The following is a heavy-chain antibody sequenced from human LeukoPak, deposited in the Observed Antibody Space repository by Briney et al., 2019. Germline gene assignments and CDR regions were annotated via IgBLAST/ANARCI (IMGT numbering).Heavy chain of an antibody. Sequence: PGGSLRLSCVASGFSLSSNEMNWVRQAPGKGLEWVAYMSSSGSLIYYADSVKGRFSISRDDAKNSLFLQMDSLKADDTAVYYCARPYSGSDGNYWGQGTLVTVSS. J-gene: IGHJ4*02. D-gene: IGHD1-26*01. CDR3: ARPYSGSDGNY. CDR2: MSSSGSLI. CDR1: GFSLSSNE. V-gene: IGHV3-48*03.